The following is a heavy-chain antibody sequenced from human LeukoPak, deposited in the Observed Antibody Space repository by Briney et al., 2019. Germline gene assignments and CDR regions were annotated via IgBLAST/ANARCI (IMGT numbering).Heavy chain of an antibody. CDR2: INSDGSST. CDR1: GFTFSSYW. V-gene: IGHV3-74*01. J-gene: IGHJ4*02. CDR3: ARDYPGFDY. Sequence: GGSLRLSCAAYGFTFSSYWMHWVRQAPGKGLVWVSRINSDGSSTSYADSVKGRFTITRDNAKNTLYLQMSGLRAEDTAIYYCARDYPGFDYWGQGTLLTVSS. D-gene: IGHD2-8*02.